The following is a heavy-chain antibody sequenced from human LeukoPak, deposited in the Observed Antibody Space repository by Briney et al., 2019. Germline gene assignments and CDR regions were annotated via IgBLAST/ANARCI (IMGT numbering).Heavy chain of an antibody. Sequence: SETLSLTCTVSGGPISSGGYYWSWIRQHPGKGLEWIGYIYYSGSTYYNPSLKSRVTISVDTSKNQFSLKLSSVTAADTAVYYCARSRNCGGDCYPPPFDYWGQGTLVTVSS. CDR2: IYYSGST. V-gene: IGHV4-31*03. CDR1: GGPISSGGYY. J-gene: IGHJ4*02. CDR3: ARSRNCGGDCYPPPFDY. D-gene: IGHD2-21*02.